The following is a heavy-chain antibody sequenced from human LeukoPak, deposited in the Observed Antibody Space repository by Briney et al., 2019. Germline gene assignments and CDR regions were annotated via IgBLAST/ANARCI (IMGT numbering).Heavy chain of an antibody. CDR2: ISESGGST. D-gene: IGHD2-2*01. V-gene: IGHV3-23*01. CDR3: VKCRFCSSTNCHSVGYFDY. J-gene: IGHJ4*02. Sequence: GGSLRLSCAACGFTFSSYAMSWVRQAPGKGLEWVAGISESGGSTFYADSVEGRFTISRDNSKNTLYLQMNSLRAEDTAVYYCVKCRFCSSTNCHSVGYFDYWGQGTLVSVSS. CDR1: GFTFSSYA.